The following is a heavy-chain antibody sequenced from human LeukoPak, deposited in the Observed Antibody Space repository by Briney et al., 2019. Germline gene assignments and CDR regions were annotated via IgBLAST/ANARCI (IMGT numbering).Heavy chain of an antibody. Sequence: PGGSLRLSCAASGFTFSSYEMNWVRQAPGTGLEWVSYISSSCSTIYYADSVKGRFTISRDNAKNSLYLQMNSLRAEDTAVYYCEELGITMIGGVWGKGTTVTISS. CDR3: EELGITMIGGV. V-gene: IGHV3-48*03. CDR1: GFTFSSYE. CDR2: ISSSCSTI. J-gene: IGHJ6*04. D-gene: IGHD3-10*02.